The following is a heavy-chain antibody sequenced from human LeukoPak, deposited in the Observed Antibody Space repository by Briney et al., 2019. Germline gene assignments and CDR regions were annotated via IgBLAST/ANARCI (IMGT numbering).Heavy chain of an antibody. CDR1: GWSFNDYY. CDR3: ARGQVTAARSYNWFDP. V-gene: IGHV4-34*01. J-gene: IGHJ5*02. Sequence: PSGTLSLTCAVYGWSFNDYYWNWIRQPPGKGLEWVGEINARGDTNFNPSPKSRVTISADTSKRQFSLPLTSMIAADAAVYYCARGQVTAARSYNWFDPWGQGTLVTVSS. CDR2: INARGDT. D-gene: IGHD2-2*01.